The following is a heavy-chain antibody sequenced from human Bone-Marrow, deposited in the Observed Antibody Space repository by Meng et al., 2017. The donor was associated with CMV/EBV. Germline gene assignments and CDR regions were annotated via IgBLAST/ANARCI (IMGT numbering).Heavy chain of an antibody. CDR2: ISYDGRNK. CDR1: GFTFSSYA. J-gene: IGHJ6*02. Sequence: GESLKISCAASGFTFSSYAMHWVRQAPGKGLEWVAVISYDGRNKYYADSVKGRFTISRDNAKNSLYLQMNSLRAEDTAVDYCARYPFGGEYYGMDVWGQGTTVTVSS. CDR3: ARYPFGGEYYGMDV. V-gene: IGHV3-30*04. D-gene: IGHD3-16*01.